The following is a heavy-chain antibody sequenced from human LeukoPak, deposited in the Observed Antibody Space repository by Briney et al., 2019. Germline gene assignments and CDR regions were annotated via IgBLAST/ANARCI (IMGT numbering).Heavy chain of an antibody. CDR1: GYTLTELS. D-gene: IGHD3-3*01. CDR3: ARDFWA. CDR2: FGPEDGET. Sequence: GASVKVSCKVSGYTLTELSMHWVRQAPGKGLEWMGGFGPEDGETIYAQKFQGRVTMTRDTSISTAYMELSRLRSDDTAVYYCARDFWAWGQGTLVTVSS. J-gene: IGHJ5*02. V-gene: IGHV1-24*01.